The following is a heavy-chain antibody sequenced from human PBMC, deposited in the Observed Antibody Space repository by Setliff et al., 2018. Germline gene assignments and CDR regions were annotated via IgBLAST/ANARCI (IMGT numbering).Heavy chain of an antibody. D-gene: IGHD5-12*01. J-gene: IGHJ4*02. Sequence: ASVKVSCKASGYTFTNYGVTWVRQAPGQGLEWMGWIGAYNGNTYNAHKFQGRVTMTRNTSISTAYMELSSLRSEDTAVYYCARGRGKGGYNSYYWGQGTLVTVSS. V-gene: IGHV1-18*01. CDR1: GYTFTNYG. CDR2: IGAYNGNT. CDR3: ARGRGKGGYNSYY.